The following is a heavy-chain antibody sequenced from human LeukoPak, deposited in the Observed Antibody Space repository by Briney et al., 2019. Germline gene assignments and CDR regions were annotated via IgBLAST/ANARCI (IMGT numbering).Heavy chain of an antibody. CDR1: GGTFSSYA. V-gene: IGHV1-69*13. Sequence: VASVKVSCKASGGTFSSYAISWVRQAPGQGLEWMGGIIPIFGTANYAQKFQGRVTITADEPTTTAYMELTSLTSDDTAVYYCARETGTVPFHNVLTGRQDFYYYYIDVWGKGTTVTVSS. D-gene: IGHD3-9*01. CDR3: ARETGTVPFHNVLTGRQDFYYYYIDV. J-gene: IGHJ6*03. CDR2: IIPIFGTA.